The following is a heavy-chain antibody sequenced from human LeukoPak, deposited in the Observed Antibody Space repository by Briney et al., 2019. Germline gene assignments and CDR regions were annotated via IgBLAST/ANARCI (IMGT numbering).Heavy chain of an antibody. Sequence: SETLSLTCTVSGGSISSYYWGWIRQPPGKGLEWIGYIYYSGSTNYNPSLKSRVTISVDTSKNQFSLKLSSVTAADTAVYYCARGIVVVNYYYYYGMDVWGQGTTVTVSS. V-gene: IGHV4-59*01. CDR3: ARGIVVVNYYYYYGMDV. CDR2: IYYSGST. CDR1: GGSISSYY. J-gene: IGHJ6*02. D-gene: IGHD3-22*01.